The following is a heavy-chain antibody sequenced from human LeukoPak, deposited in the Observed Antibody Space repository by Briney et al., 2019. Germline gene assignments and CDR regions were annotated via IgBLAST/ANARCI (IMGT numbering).Heavy chain of an antibody. CDR1: GFTFSSYS. D-gene: IGHD5-24*01. V-gene: IGHV3-48*04. CDR2: ISSSSSTI. CDR3: AKSDCASDGCKLLNC. J-gene: IGHJ4*02. Sequence: GGSLRLSCAASGFTFSSYSMNWVRQAPGKGLEWVSYISSSSSTIYYADSVKGRFTISRDNAKNSLYLQMNSLRAEDTAVYYCAKSDCASDGCKLLNCWGQGTLVTASS.